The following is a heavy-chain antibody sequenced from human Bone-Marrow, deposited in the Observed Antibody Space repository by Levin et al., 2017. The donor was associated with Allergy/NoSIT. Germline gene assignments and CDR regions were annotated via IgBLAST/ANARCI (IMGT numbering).Heavy chain of an antibody. J-gene: IGHJ6*02. CDR2: ITPIFGTT. CDR3: ARHYDILTGYSPRGMDV. V-gene: IGHV1-69*13. Sequence: ASVKVSCRASGGTFSSYTITWVRQAPGQGLEWMGGITPIFGTTNYAEKFQGKVTITADESTSTAYMELSGLRSEDTAVYYCARHYDILTGYSPRGMDVWGQGTTVTVSS. CDR1: GGTFSSYT. D-gene: IGHD3-9*01.